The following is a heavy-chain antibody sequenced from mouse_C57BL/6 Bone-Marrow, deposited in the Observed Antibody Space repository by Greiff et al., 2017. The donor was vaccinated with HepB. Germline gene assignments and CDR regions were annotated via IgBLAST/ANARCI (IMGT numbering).Heavy chain of an antibody. J-gene: IGHJ4*01. CDR2: INPYNGDT. CDR1: GYSFTGYF. D-gene: IGHD1-1*01. Sequence: EVKLQESGPELVKPGDSVKISCKASGYSFTGYFMNWVMQSHGKSLEWIGRINPYNGDTFYNQKFKGKATLTVDKSSSTAHMELRSLTSEDSAVYYCARRGTTNYAMDYWGQGTSVTVSS. CDR3: ARRGTTNYAMDY. V-gene: IGHV1-20*01.